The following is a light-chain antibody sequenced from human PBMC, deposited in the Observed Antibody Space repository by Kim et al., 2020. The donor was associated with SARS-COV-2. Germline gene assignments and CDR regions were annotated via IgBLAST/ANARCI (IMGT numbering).Light chain of an antibody. J-gene: IGKJ1*01. V-gene: IGKV3-20*01. CDR2: GVC. Sequence: SPVYRGTSTTRVSRSVSSIYLVCYQQKVGKAPRLLIYGVCSRANGIPDSFSGRGSGIDFTLNTNSLEPEDFAVYYCQQYGVSPKTFGQGTKLEI. CDR3: QQYGVSPKT. CDR1: RSVSSIY.